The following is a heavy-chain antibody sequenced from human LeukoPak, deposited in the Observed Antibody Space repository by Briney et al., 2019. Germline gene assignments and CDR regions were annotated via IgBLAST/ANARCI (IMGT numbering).Heavy chain of an antibody. Sequence: GGSLRLSCAASGFSFSNYDMHWVRQAPGKGLEWVAVIFYDGSKKYYADSMKGRFTISRDNSKNNLYLQLNSLGAEDTAVYYCAKDVTAEAPPSWFGSWGPGTLVTVPS. V-gene: IGHV3-33*06. CDR2: IFYDGSKK. J-gene: IGHJ5*01. D-gene: IGHD2-21*02. CDR1: GFSFSNYD. CDR3: AKDVTAEAPPSWFGS.